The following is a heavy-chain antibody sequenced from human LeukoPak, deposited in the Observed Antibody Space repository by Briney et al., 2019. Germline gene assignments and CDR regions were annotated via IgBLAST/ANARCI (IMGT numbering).Heavy chain of an antibody. J-gene: IGHJ3*02. CDR3: ARVRDGYNDAYDI. CDR1: GYTFSNYY. V-gene: IGHV1-46*01. D-gene: IGHD5-24*01. CDR2: IGGST. Sequence: ASVKVSCKASGYTFSNYYIHWVRQAPGQGLEWMGIIGGSTNYAQKFQGRVTMARDTSTSTVYMELSSLRSEDTAVYYCARVRDGYNDAYDIWGQGTMVIVHS.